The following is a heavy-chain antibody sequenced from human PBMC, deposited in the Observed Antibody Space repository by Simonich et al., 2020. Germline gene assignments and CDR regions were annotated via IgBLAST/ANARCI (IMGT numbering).Heavy chain of an antibody. D-gene: IGHD7-27*01. CDR3: ATNSPSSWGYHNFDY. V-gene: IGHV1-24*01. CDR1: GYTLTELS. J-gene: IGHJ4*02. Sequence: QVQLVQSGAEVKKPGASVKVSCKVSGYTLTELSMHWVRQAPGKGLEWMGGFEPEDGETSYAQKCQGRVTMTEDTSTDTAYMELSSLRSEDTAVYYCATNSPSSWGYHNFDYWGQGTLVTVSS. CDR2: FEPEDGET.